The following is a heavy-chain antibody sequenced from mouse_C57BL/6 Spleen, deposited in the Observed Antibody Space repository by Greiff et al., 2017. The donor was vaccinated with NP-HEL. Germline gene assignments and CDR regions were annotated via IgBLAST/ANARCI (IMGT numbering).Heavy chain of an antibody. J-gene: IGHJ2*01. CDR1: GFTFSSYT. CDR2: ISGGGGNT. CDR3: ARRGVTTYWFDY. D-gene: IGHD2-2*01. Sequence: EVKLVDSGGGLVKPGGSLKLSCAASGFTFSSYTMSWVRQTPEKRLEWVATISGGGGNTYYPDSVKGRFTISRDNAKNTLYLQMSSLRSEDTALYYCARRGVTTYWFDYWGQGTTLTVSS. V-gene: IGHV5-9*01.